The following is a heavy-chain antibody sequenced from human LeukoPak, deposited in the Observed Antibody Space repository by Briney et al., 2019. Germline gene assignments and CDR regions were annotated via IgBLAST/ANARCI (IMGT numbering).Heavy chain of an antibody. CDR2: ISGSGGST. V-gene: IGHV3-23*01. CDR3: AKDLGITGTTGAFDI. D-gene: IGHD1-7*01. CDR1: GFTFSSYA. J-gene: IGHJ3*02. Sequence: GGSLRLSCAASGFTFSSYAMIWVRQAPGKGLEGGSAISGSGGSTYSADSGKGRFTITRDNSNNTPYLQMNSVRGEDRAVYYCAKDLGITGTTGAFDIWGQGTMVAVSS.